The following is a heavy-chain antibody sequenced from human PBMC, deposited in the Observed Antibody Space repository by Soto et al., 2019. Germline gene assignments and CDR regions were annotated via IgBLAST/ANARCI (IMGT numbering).Heavy chain of an antibody. CDR1: SGSISSSNW. CDR2: IYHSGST. J-gene: IGHJ6*03. Sequence: SETLSLTCAVSSGSISSSNWWSWVRQPPGKGLEWIGEIYHSGSTNYNPSLKSRVTISVDKSKNQFSLKLSSVTAADTAVYYCARGDPQTYYDFWSGYYRAYYYMDVWGKGTTVTVSS. CDR3: ARGDPQTYYDFWSGYYRAYYYMDV. V-gene: IGHV4-4*02. D-gene: IGHD3-3*01.